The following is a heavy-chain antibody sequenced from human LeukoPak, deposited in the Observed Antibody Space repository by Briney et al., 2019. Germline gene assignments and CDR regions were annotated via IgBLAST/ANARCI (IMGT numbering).Heavy chain of an antibody. V-gene: IGHV4-34*01. Sequence: SETLSLTCAVYGGSFSGYYWSWIRQPPGKGLEWIGEINHSGSTNYNPSLKSRVTISVDTSKNQFSLKLSSVTAADTAVYYCATPREVAARFDYWGQGTLVTVSS. CDR1: GGSFSGYY. J-gene: IGHJ4*02. D-gene: IGHD6-6*01. CDR3: ATPREVAARFDY. CDR2: INHSGST.